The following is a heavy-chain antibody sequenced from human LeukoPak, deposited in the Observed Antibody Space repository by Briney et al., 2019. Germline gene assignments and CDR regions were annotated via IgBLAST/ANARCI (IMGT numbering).Heavy chain of an antibody. D-gene: IGHD3-22*01. V-gene: IGHV3-74*01. CDR2: INSDGRTT. CDR3: AKGGYYDSSGYYFATATLYFDY. CDR1: GFTFSSYW. J-gene: IGHJ4*02. Sequence: GGSLRLSCAASGFTFSSYWMHWVRQAPGKGLVWVSRINSDGRTTSYADSVKGRFTISRDNAKNTLYLQMNSLRAEDTAVYYCAKGGYYDSSGYYFATATLYFDYWGQGTLVTVSS.